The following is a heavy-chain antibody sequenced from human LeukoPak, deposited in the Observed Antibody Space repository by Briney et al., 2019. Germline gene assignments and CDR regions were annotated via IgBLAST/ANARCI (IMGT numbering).Heavy chain of an antibody. CDR3: ARDRVAAAGQGGNWFDP. J-gene: IGHJ5*02. Sequence: ASVKVSCKASGYTFTGYYMHWVRQAPGQGLEWMGWINPNSGGTNYAQKFQGWVTMTRDTSISTAYMELSGLRSDDTAVYYCARDRVAAAGQGGNWFDPWGQGTLVTVSS. CDR2: INPNSGGT. CDR1: GYTFTGYY. V-gene: IGHV1-2*04. D-gene: IGHD6-13*01.